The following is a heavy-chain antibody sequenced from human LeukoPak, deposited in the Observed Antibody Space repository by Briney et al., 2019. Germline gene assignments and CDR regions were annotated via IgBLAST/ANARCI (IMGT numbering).Heavy chain of an antibody. J-gene: IGHJ2*01. CDR3: ARGVTMIVVVIHDWYFDL. Sequence: SETLSLTCAVYGGSFSGYYWSWIRQPPGKGLEWIGEINHSGSTNYNPSLKSRVTISVDTSKNQFSLKLSSLTAADTAVYYCARGVTMIVVVIHDWYFDLWGRGTLVTVS. CDR1: GGSFSGYY. V-gene: IGHV4-34*01. D-gene: IGHD3-22*01. CDR2: INHSGST.